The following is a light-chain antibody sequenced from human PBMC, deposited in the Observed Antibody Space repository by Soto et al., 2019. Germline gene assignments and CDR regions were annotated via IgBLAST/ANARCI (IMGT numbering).Light chain of an antibody. CDR3: MQGTRWPPT. CDR1: QSIVYSDGQAY. Sequence: DVVMTQSPLSLPVTLGQPASISCRSSQSIVYSDGQAYLSWFQQRPGQSTRRLIYRASNRDSGVPDRFSGSVSGTAFTLQIDRVEAEDVGIYSCMQGTRWPPTFGRGTRVEIK. CDR2: RAS. V-gene: IGKV2-30*01. J-gene: IGKJ1*01.